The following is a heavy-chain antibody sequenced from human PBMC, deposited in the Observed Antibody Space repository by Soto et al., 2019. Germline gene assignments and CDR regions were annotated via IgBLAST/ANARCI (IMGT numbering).Heavy chain of an antibody. CDR3: AKVVSLTFPGAFDI. J-gene: IGHJ3*02. V-gene: IGHV5-51*01. Sequence: GESLKISCKGSGYSFTSYWIGWVRQMPGKDLEWMGIIYPGDSDTRYSPSFQGQVTIPANKSISTAYLQWSSLKASDTAMYYCAKVVSLTFPGAFDIWGQGTMVTVSS. D-gene: IGHD3-16*01. CDR2: IYPGDSDT. CDR1: GYSFTSYW.